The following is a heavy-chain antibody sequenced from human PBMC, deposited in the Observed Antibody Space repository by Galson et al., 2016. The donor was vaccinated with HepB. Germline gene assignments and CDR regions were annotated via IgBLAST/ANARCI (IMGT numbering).Heavy chain of an antibody. Sequence: SLRLSCAASGFTFSDHYMDWVRQAPGKGLEWVGRIGNKANSYITEYAAAVKGRFTISRDDSENSLYLQMNSLKTEDTAGYYCATGATGTTDYWGQGTLVTVSS. CDR3: ATGATGTTDY. CDR2: IGNKANSYIT. D-gene: IGHD1-1*01. V-gene: IGHV3-72*01. J-gene: IGHJ4*02. CDR1: GFTFSDHY.